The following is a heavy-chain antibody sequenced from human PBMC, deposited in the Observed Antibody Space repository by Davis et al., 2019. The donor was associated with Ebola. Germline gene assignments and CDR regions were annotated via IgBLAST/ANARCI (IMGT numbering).Heavy chain of an antibody. V-gene: IGHV4-34*01. CDR3: ARRGIAVAGTGYFQH. D-gene: IGHD6-19*01. CDR2: INHSGST. J-gene: IGHJ1*01. CDR1: GGSFSGYY. Sequence: MPSVTLSLTCAVYGGSFSGYYWSWIRQPPGKGLEWIGEINHSGSTNYNPSLKSRVTISVDTSKNQFSLKLSSVTAADTAVYYCARRGIAVAGTGYFQHWGQGTLVTVSS.